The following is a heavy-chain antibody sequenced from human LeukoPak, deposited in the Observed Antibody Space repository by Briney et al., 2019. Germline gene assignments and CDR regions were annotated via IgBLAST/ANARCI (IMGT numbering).Heavy chain of an antibody. V-gene: IGHV3-48*03. CDR3: ARNGYSGYDFLDY. Sequence: GGSLRLSCAASGFTFSSYEMNWVRQAPGKGLEWVSYISSSGSTIYHADSVKGRFTISRDNAKNSLYLQMNSLRAEDTAVYYCARNGYSGYDFLDYWGQGTLVTVSS. J-gene: IGHJ4*02. CDR1: GFTFSSYE. CDR2: ISSSGSTI. D-gene: IGHD5-12*01.